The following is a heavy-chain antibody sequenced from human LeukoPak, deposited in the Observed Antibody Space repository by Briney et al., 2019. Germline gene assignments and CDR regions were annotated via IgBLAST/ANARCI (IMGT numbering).Heavy chain of an antibody. CDR3: ARDYYDSSGYYDDAFDI. CDR2: IYYSGST. D-gene: IGHD3-22*01. V-gene: IGHV4-39*07. CDR1: GGSISSSSYY. J-gene: IGHJ3*02. Sequence: SETLSLTCTVSGGSISSSSYYWGWIRQPPGKGLEWIGSIYYSGSTYYNPSLKSRVTISVDTSKNQFSLKLSSVTAADTAVYYCARDYYDSSGYYDDAFDIRGQGTMVTVSS.